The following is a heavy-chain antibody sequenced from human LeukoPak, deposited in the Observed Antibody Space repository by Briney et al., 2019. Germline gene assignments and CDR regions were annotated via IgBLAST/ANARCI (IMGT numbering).Heavy chain of an antibody. V-gene: IGHV4-4*09. CDR3: ATSSIAALLDAFDI. Sequence: SETLSLTCTVSGGSLSSYYWSWIRQPPGKGLEWIGYIYTSGSTNYNPSLKSRVTISVDTSKNQFSLKLSSVTAADTAVYYCATSSIAALLDAFDIWGQGTMVTVSS. D-gene: IGHD6-6*01. CDR1: GGSLSSYY. J-gene: IGHJ3*02. CDR2: IYTSGST.